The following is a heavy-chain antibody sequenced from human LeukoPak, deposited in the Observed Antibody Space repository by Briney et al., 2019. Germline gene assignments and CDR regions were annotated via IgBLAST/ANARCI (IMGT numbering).Heavy chain of an antibody. CDR3: ARDRSSGIFDY. CDR1: GGSISSYY. J-gene: IGHJ4*02. CDR2: IYYSGST. D-gene: IGHD6-19*01. V-gene: IGHV4-59*01. Sequence: RPSETLSLTCTVSGGSISSYYWSWIRQPPGKGLEWIGYIYYSGSTNYNPSLKSRVTISVDTSKNQFSLKLSSVTAADTAVYYCARDRSSGIFDYWGQGTLVTVSS.